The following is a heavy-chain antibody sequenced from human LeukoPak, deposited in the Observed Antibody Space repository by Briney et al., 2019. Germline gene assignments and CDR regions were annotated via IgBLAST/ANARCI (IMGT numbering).Heavy chain of an antibody. CDR1: GGSISSGGYY. CDR2: IYYSGST. Sequence: SETLSLTCTVSGGSISSGGYYWSWIRQHPGKGLEWIGYIYYSGSTYYNPSLKSRVTISVDTSKNQFSLKLSSVTAADTAVYYCARVYYDSSGYFPFDYRGQGTLVTVSS. D-gene: IGHD3-22*01. V-gene: IGHV4-31*03. J-gene: IGHJ4*02. CDR3: ARVYYDSSGYFPFDY.